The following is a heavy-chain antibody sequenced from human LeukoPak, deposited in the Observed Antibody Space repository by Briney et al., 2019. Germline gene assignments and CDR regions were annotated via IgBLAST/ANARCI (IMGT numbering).Heavy chain of an antibody. CDR2: IIPILGIA. D-gene: IGHD1-26*01. V-gene: IGHV1-69*10. CDR3: AREGSGSYAHNWFDP. J-gene: IGHJ5*02. Sequence: SVKVSCKASGYTFTSYGISWVRQAPGQGLEWMGWIIPILGIANYAQKFQGRVTITADKSTSTAYMELSSLRSEDTAVYYCAREGSGSYAHNWFDPWGQGTLVTVSS. CDR1: GYTFTSYG.